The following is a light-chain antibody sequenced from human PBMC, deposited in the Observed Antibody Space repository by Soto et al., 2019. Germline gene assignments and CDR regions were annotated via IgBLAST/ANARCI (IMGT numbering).Light chain of an antibody. CDR2: EVS. CDR1: SSDVGSYNY. V-gene: IGLV2-14*01. Sequence: VLTQPASVSGSPGQSITISCTGTSSDVGSYNYVSWYQQHPGKAPKLMIYEVSNRPSGVSNRFSGSKSGNTASLTISGLQAEDEADYYCSSYTSSSTYVFGTGTKVTVL. CDR3: SSYTSSSTYV. J-gene: IGLJ1*01.